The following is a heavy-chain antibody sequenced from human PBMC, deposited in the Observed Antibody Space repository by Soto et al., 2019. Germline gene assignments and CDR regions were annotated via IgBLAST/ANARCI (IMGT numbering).Heavy chain of an antibody. CDR3: ARVLMVRGVIDY. Sequence: QVQLQQWGAGLLKPSETLSLTCAVYGGSFSGYYWSWIRQPPGKGLEWIGEINHSGSTNYNPSLKSRVTISVDTSKNQFSLKLSSVTAADTDVYYCARVLMVRGVIDYWGQGTLVTVSS. V-gene: IGHV4-34*01. D-gene: IGHD3-10*01. CDR1: GGSFSGYY. CDR2: INHSGST. J-gene: IGHJ4*02.